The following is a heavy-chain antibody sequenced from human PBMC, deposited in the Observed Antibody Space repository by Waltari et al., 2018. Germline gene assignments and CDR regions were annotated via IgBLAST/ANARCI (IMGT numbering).Heavy chain of an antibody. CDR3: ARRKAYFDS. J-gene: IGHJ4*02. CDR1: GYTFTSHY. Sequence: QVQLVQSGAEVKKPGASVKVACEASGYTFTSHYVHWVRQAPGQGLDWMGVIDPSDGSTSYAQKFHGRGTMTRDTSTSTVYMEMSSLTSEDTAVYYCARRKAYFDSWGQGTLVTVSS. V-gene: IGHV1-46*01. CDR2: IDPSDGST.